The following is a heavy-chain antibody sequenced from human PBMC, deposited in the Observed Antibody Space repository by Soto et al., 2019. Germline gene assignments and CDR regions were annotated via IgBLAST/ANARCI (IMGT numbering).Heavy chain of an antibody. CDR1: GGTFSSYA. Sequence: SVKVSCKASGGTFSSYAISWVRQAPGQGLEWMGGIIPIFGTANYAQKFQGRVTITADESTSTAYMELSSLRSEDTAVYYCARGPFYDSSCYYYFGYCRQLPLFT. CDR3: ARGPFYDSSCYYYFGY. D-gene: IGHD3-22*01. J-gene: IGHJ4*02. CDR2: IIPIFGTA. V-gene: IGHV1-69*13.